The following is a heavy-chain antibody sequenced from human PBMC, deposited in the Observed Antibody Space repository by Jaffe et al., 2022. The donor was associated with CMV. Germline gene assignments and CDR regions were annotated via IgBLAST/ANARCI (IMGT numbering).Heavy chain of an antibody. Sequence: EVQLVESGGGLVQPGRSLRLSCVASGFTFDNYAIHWVRQAPGKGLEWVSGITWNSDTIDYADSVKGRFTISRDNARNSLYLQMNSLRVEDTAFYYCAKDTRDYDLLTGSYADLYFDLWGRGTLVTVSS. J-gene: IGHJ2*01. CDR2: ITWNSDTI. D-gene: IGHD3-9*01. CDR3: AKDTRDYDLLTGSYADLYFDL. V-gene: IGHV3-9*01. CDR1: GFTFDNYA.